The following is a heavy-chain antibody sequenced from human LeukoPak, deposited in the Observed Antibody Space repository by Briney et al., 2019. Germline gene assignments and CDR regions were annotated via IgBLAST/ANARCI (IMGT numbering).Heavy chain of an antibody. Sequence: SETLSLTCTVSGGSISSSSYYWGWIRQPPGKGLEWIGSIDYSGSTYYNPSLKSRVTISVDTSKNQFSLKLSSVTAADTAVYYCARDRGIAVAGTGIDYWGQGTLVTVSS. CDR2: IDYSGST. CDR1: GGSISSSSYY. CDR3: ARDRGIAVAGTGIDY. V-gene: IGHV4-39*07. J-gene: IGHJ4*02. D-gene: IGHD6-19*01.